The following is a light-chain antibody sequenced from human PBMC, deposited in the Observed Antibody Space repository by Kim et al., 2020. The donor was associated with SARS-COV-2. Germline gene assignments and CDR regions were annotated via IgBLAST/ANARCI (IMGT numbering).Light chain of an antibody. CDR3: QTWGTGISWV. Sequence: QLVLTQSPSASASLGASVKLTCTLSSGHSSYAIAWHQQQPEKGPRFLMKLNSDGTHTKGDGIPDRFSDSSSGAERYLTISSLQSEDEADYYCQTWGTGISWVIGGGTQLTV. CDR1: SGHSSYA. J-gene: IGLJ3*02. CDR2: LNSDGTH. V-gene: IGLV4-69*01.